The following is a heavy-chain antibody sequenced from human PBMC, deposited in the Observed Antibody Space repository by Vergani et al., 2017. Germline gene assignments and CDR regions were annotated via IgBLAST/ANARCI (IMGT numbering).Heavy chain of an antibody. Sequence: QVQLVQSGAEVKKPGSSVKVSCKASGGTFSSYAISWVRQAPGQGLEWMGGIIPIFGTANYAQKFQGRVPITAGESTSTAYMELSSLRSEDTAVYYCARFSTVTTEADYYYXMDVWGKGTTVTVS. V-gene: IGHV1-69*01. CDR3: ARFSTVTTEADYYYXMDV. J-gene: IGHJ6*03. CDR2: IIPIFGTA. D-gene: IGHD4-17*01. CDR1: GGTFSSYA.